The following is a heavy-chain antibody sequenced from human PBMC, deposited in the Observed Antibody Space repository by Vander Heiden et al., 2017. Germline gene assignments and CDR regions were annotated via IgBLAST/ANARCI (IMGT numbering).Heavy chain of an antibody. D-gene: IGHD4-17*01. CDR3: ARDGYGGNSWGWFDP. V-gene: IGHV1-2*02. J-gene: IGHJ5*02. CDR1: GYTFTDYY. Sequence: QVQLVQSGADVKKPGASVKVSCKASGYTFTDYYINWVRQAPGQGLEWLGWINPNSGETKYGQNFHGRVTMTRDTSISTAYMELSRLTSDDTAVYYCARDGYGGNSWGWFDPWGQGTLVTVSS. CDR2: INPNSGET.